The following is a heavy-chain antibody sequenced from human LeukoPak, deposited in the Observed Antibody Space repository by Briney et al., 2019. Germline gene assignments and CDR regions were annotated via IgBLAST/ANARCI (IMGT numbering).Heavy chain of an antibody. D-gene: IGHD3-16*01. CDR2: INHSGST. V-gene: IGHV4-34*01. J-gene: IGHJ4*02. Sequence: SETLSLTCAVYGGSFSGYYWSWLRQPPGKGLEWIGEINHSGSTNYNPSLKSRVTISVDTSKNQFSLKLSSVTAADTAVYYCARAEIYLYNQRRYYFDYWGQGTLVTVSS. CDR3: ARAEIYLYNQRRYYFDY. CDR1: GGSFSGYY.